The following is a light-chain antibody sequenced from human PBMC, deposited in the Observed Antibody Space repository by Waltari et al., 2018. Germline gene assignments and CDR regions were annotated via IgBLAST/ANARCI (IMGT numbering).Light chain of an antibody. V-gene: IGLV7-46*01. CDR3: LISSDDARV. CDR2: DTN. J-gene: IGLJ2*01. CDR1: SGAVTRGHY. Sequence: QAVVTQEPSLTVSPGGTVTLTCGPRSGAVTRGHYPYWFQQKPGQAPRTLIFDTNNKHSWTPARFIGSLLGGKAALTLSGAQPEDEAVYYCLISSDDARVFGGGTKLTVL.